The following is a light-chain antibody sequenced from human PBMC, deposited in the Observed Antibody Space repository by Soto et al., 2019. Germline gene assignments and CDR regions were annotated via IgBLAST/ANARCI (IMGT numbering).Light chain of an antibody. CDR1: QTITSY. Sequence: DIQMTQSPSSLSASVGDRVTITCRASQTITSYLNWYQQRPGKAPKFLIHGSSKLQDGVPSRFSGSGSGTEFTLTIRSLQPEDFATYYYQQSYTTPYTFGQGTKLELK. CDR3: QQSYTTPYT. V-gene: IGKV1-39*01. J-gene: IGKJ2*01. CDR2: GSS.